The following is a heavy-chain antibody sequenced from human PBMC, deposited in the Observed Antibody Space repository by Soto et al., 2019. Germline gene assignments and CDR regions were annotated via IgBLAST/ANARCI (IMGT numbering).Heavy chain of an antibody. D-gene: IGHD3-10*01. CDR2: ISASGGDT. Sequence: GGSLRLSCAASTFTFSHYAMGWVRQAPGMGLEWVSSISASGGDTNYADSVKGRFTISRDNSKNTLFLQMNGLRAEDTAVYYCAKGTATTPRVYDYWGQGTLVTVSS. CDR3: AKGTATTPRVYDY. CDR1: TFTFSHYA. V-gene: IGHV3-23*01. J-gene: IGHJ4*02.